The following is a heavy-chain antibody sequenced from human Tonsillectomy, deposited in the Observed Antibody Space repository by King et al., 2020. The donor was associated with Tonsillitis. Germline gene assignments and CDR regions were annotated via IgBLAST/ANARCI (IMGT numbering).Heavy chain of an antibody. D-gene: IGHD6-13*01. Sequence: LQLQESGPGLVKPSETLSLTCTVSGGSISSSSYYWGWIRQPPGKGLEWIGSIYYSGSTYYNPSLKSRVTISVDTSKNQFSLKLSSVTAADTAVYYCARCLGIAAARTEVYCFDPWGQGTLVTVSS. CDR2: IYYSGST. CDR1: GGSISSSSYY. CDR3: ARCLGIAAARTEVYCFDP. J-gene: IGHJ5*02. V-gene: IGHV4-39*01.